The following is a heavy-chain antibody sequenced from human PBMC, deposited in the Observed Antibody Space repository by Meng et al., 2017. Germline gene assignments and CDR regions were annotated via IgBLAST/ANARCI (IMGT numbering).Heavy chain of an antibody. D-gene: IGHD6-13*01. Sequence: EGQLVESGGGLVKPWGSVRLSCVASGLRFTDAWMSWVRQAPGKGLEWVGRIERKSDGGTIYYAAPVKGRFTISRDDSKNTLYLQMDSLINEDTAVYFCATGAAAADHWGQGTLVTVSS. CDR1: GLRFTDAW. J-gene: IGHJ4*02. CDR3: ATGAAAADH. CDR2: IERKSDGGTI. V-gene: IGHV3-15*04.